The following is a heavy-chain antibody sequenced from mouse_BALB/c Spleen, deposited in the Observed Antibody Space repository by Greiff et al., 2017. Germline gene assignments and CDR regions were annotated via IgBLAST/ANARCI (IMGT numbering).Heavy chain of an antibody. CDR1: GFDFSRYW. Sequence: EVHLVESGGGLVRPGGSLKLSCAASGFDFSRYWMRWVRQAPGKGLEWIGEINPDSSTINYTPSLKDKFIISRDNAKNTLYLQMSKVRSEDTALYYCARDYYGSSYGFAYWGQGTLVTVSA. CDR3: ARDYYGSSYGFAY. D-gene: IGHD1-1*01. CDR2: INPDSSTI. V-gene: IGHV4-1*02. J-gene: IGHJ3*01.